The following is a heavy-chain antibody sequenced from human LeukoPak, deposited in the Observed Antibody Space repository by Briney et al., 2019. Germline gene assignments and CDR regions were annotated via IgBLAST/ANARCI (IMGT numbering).Heavy chain of an antibody. J-gene: IGHJ5*02. CDR1: GGSIRSYY. Sequence: SETLSLTCTVSGGSIRSYYWGWLRQPPGKGLEWIGYIYYSGSTNYNPSLKSRVTISVDTSKNQFSLKLNSVTAADTAVYYCARTTEDCSSTSCYQYWFDPWGQGTLVTVSS. CDR3: ARTTEDCSSTSCYQYWFDP. D-gene: IGHD2-2*01. V-gene: IGHV4-59*01. CDR2: IYYSGST.